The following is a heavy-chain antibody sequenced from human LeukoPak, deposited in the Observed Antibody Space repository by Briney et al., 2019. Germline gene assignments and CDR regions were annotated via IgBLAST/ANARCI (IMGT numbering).Heavy chain of an antibody. J-gene: IGHJ4*02. CDR3: ATYHDISSGYTFDS. Sequence: PSETLSLTCAVSGGSINNNKWWNWVRQPPGKGLEWIGEIHPSGSTRYIPSLKSRLSISIDKSNDQVSLKLSSVTAADTAVYYCATYHDISSGYTFDSWGQGTLVTVSS. V-gene: IGHV4-4*02. D-gene: IGHD3-9*01. CDR1: GGSINNNKW. CDR2: IHPSGST.